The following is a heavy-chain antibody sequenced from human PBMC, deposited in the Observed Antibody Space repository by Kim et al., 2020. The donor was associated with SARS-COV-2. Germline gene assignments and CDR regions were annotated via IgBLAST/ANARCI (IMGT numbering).Heavy chain of an antibody. CDR3: ARARRLLPPDY. V-gene: IGHV3-11*04. Sequence: IYCADSVKGRCAIPRDNAKNSLYLQMNSLRAEETAVYYCARARRLLPPDYWGQGTLVTVSS. D-gene: IGHD3-22*01. CDR2: I. J-gene: IGHJ4*02.